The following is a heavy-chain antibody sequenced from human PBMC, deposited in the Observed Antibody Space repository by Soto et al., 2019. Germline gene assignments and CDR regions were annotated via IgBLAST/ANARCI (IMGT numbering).Heavy chain of an antibody. Sequence: QVQLVQSGAEVKKPGSSLKVYCKTSPGNFRSYAFSWVRQAPGQGLEWMGGIIPIFATPHYTQRFQGRVTISADESTNTIFMELSGLRANDTAVYFCARGRGACGGDCISADYWGQGTQITVSS. J-gene: IGHJ4*02. CDR1: PGNFRSYA. CDR2: IIPIFATP. CDR3: ARGRGACGGDCISADY. D-gene: IGHD2-21*02. V-gene: IGHV1-69*01.